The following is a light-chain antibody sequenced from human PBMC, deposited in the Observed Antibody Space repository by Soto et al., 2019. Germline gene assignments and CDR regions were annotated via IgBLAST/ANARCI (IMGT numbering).Light chain of an antibody. CDR2: GAS. V-gene: IGKV3-15*01. CDR1: QSISSN. J-gene: IGKJ1*01. CDR3: QQYNNWPT. Sequence: EIVFTQSPVTLPFFPWEIATLSCWASQSISSNLAWYQQKAGQAPRLLIYGASTRATGIPARFSGSGSGTEFTLTINSLQSEDFAVYFCQQYNNWPTFGQGTKVDIK.